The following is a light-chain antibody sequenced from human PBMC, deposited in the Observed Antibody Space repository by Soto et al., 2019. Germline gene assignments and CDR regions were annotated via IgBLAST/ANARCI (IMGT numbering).Light chain of an antibody. CDR2: DAS. J-gene: IGKJ4*01. Sequence: EIVVTQSPATLSLSPGERATLSCRASQSVSSYLAWYQQKPGQAPRLLIYDASNRATGIPARFSGSGSGTDLTLTISSLGPEDFAIYYCQQRSNWPLTFGGGNKVEIK. CDR1: QSVSSY. V-gene: IGKV3-11*01. CDR3: QQRSNWPLT.